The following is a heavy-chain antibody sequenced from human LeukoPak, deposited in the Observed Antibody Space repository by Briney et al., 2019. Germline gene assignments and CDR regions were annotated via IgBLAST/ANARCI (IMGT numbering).Heavy chain of an antibody. Sequence: GGSLRLSCAASGCTFSGSAMHWVRQASGKGLEWVGRIRSKANSYATAYAASVKGRFTISRDDSKNTAYLQMNSLKTEDTAVYYCTRHVSAAMANWGQGTLVTVSS. CDR3: TRHVSAAMAN. CDR1: GCTFSGSA. V-gene: IGHV3-73*01. CDR2: IRSKANSYAT. J-gene: IGHJ4*02. D-gene: IGHD6-25*01.